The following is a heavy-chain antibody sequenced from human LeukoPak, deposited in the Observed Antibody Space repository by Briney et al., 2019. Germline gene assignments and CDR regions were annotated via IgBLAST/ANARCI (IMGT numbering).Heavy chain of an antibody. Sequence: ASVKVSCKASGYTFTSYYMHWVRQAPGQGLEWMGIINPSGGSTSYAQKFQGRVTMTRDTSTSTVYMELSSLRSEDKAVYYCARVMIPGATRLLFDYWGQGTLVTVSS. D-gene: IGHD1-26*01. J-gene: IGHJ4*02. CDR1: GYTFTSYY. CDR2: INPSGGST. V-gene: IGHV1-46*01. CDR3: ARVMIPGATRLLFDY.